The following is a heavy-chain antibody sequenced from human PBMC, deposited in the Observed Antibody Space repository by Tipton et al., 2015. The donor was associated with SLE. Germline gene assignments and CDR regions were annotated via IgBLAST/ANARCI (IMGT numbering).Heavy chain of an antibody. D-gene: IGHD5-12*01. J-gene: IGHJ4*02. Sequence: SLRLSCVASGFSFSDSYMGWIRQAPGKGLEWVSYMSGSASGIYYADSVKGRFTISRDNAKNSLYLQMNSLRAEDTAVYYCARGYSGYEAGDYWGQGTLVTVSS. CDR2: MSGSASGI. CDR1: GFSFSDSY. V-gene: IGHV3-11*04. CDR3: ARGYSGYEAGDY.